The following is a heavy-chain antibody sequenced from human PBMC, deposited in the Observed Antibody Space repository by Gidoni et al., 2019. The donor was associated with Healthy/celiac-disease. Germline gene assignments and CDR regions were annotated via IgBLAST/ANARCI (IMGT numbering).Heavy chain of an antibody. J-gene: IGHJ6*02. CDR1: GFTFSSHA. CDR3: AKANADVVVVAATLDYYGMDV. CDR2: ISGSGGST. Sequence: EVQLLESGGGLVQPVGSLILSCAASGFTFSSHAMSRVRQAPGKGLEWVSAISGSGGSTYYADSVKGRFTISRDNSKNTLYLQMNSLRAEDTAVYYCAKANADVVVVAATLDYYGMDVWGQGTTVTVSS. D-gene: IGHD2-15*01. V-gene: IGHV3-23*01.